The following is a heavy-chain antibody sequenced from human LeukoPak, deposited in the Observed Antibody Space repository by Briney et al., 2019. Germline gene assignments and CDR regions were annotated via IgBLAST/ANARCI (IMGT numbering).Heavy chain of an antibody. CDR2: IYTSGST. V-gene: IGHV4-61*02. CDR3: ARVKAGAFDI. J-gene: IGHJ3*02. Sequence: SETLSLTCTVSGGSISSGSYYWSWIRQPAGKGLEWIGRIYTSGSTNYNPSLKSRVTISVDTSKNQFSLKLGSVTAADTAVYYCARVKAGAFDIWGQGTMVTVSS. CDR1: GGSISSGSYY.